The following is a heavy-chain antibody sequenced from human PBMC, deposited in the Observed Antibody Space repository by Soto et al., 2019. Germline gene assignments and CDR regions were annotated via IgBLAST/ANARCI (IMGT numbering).Heavy chain of an antibody. CDR3: ARGFGERWLRQVYAFDI. D-gene: IGHD3-10*01. CDR2: TYYRSKWYN. J-gene: IGHJ3*02. Sequence: QVQLQQSGPGLVKPSQTLSLTCVISGDSVSSNSAAWNWIRQSPSRGLEWLGRTYYRSKWYNDYAVSVKRRIPINPDTTKNQFSLHLNSVTPEDTAVYYCARGFGERWLRQVYAFDIWGQGTMVTVSS. V-gene: IGHV6-1*01. CDR1: GDSVSSNSAA.